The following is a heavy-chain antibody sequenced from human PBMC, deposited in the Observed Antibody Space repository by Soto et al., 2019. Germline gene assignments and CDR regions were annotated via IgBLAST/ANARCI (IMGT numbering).Heavy chain of an antibody. CDR3: ARDLDNGGDSPGYYSMDV. CDR2: IIPMFGSP. V-gene: IGHV1-69*01. Sequence: QVQLVQSGAEVKKAGSSVKVSCRASGGTLSNHGISWVRQAPGQGLEWMGGIIPMFGSPTYAQKFQGRVSIIADESTSTTYMELSGLRSEDTAVYYCARDLDNGGDSPGYYSMDVWGQGTTVTVSS. CDR1: GGTLSNHG. D-gene: IGHD2-21*02. J-gene: IGHJ6*02.